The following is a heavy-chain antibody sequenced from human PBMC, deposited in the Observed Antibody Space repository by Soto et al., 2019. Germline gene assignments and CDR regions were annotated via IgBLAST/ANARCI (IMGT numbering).Heavy chain of an antibody. CDR1: GFTFSSYG. D-gene: IGHD3-10*01. Sequence: PVGSLRLSCVTSGFTFSSYGMHWVRQAPGKGLEWLAIIRYDGSNKYYGGSVKGRFTISRDNSNNTLYLEMNNLRAEDTAVYYCARDRTFYGSGSKGMDFWGQGTTVTVSS. V-gene: IGHV3-30*02. J-gene: IGHJ6*02. CDR2: IRYDGSNK. CDR3: ARDRTFYGSGSKGMDF.